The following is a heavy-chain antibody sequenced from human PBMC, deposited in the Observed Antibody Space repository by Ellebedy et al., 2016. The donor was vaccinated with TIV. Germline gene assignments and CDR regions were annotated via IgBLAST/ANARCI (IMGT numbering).Heavy chain of an antibody. Sequence: GESLKISCAASRFSFSSYWMSWVRQAPGKVLEWVANINQGGSVKYYVDSVRGRFTISRDNAKNSLFLQMNSLRAEDTAVYYCATDGSYGDYRSPAHAFVFWGQGTTVTVSS. CDR2: INQGGSVK. CDR3: ATDGSYGDYRSPAHAFVF. CDR1: RFSFSSYW. V-gene: IGHV3-7*01. J-gene: IGHJ3*01. D-gene: IGHD3-10*01.